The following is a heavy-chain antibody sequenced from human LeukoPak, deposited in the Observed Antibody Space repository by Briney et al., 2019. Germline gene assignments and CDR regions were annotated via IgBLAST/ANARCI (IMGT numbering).Heavy chain of an antibody. CDR1: GFTFSSYS. Sequence: PGGSLRLSCAASGFTFSSYSMNWVRQAPGKGLEWVSSTSGSSSYIYYADSVKGRFTISRDNAKNSLYLQMNSLRAEDTAVYYCARAARPNYYYYYMDVWGKGTTVTVSS. D-gene: IGHD6-6*01. J-gene: IGHJ6*03. V-gene: IGHV3-21*01. CDR2: TSGSSSYI. CDR3: ARAARPNYYYYYMDV.